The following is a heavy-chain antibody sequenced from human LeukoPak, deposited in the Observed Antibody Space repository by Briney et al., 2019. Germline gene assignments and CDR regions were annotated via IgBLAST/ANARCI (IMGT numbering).Heavy chain of an antibody. Sequence: TSETLSLTCTVSGGSVSSGSYYWSWIRQPPGKGLEWIGYIYYSGSTNYNPSLKSRVTISVDTSKNQFSLKLSSVTAADTAVYYCARRSGYYYYGMDVWGQGTTVTVSS. CDR2: IYYSGST. V-gene: IGHV4-61*01. CDR1: GGSVSSGSYY. J-gene: IGHJ6*02. CDR3: ARRSGYYYYGMDV.